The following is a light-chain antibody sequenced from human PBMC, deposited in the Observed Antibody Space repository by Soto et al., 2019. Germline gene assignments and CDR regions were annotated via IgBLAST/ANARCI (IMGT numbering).Light chain of an antibody. Sequence: QSALTQPASVSGSPGQSITISCTGASSDVGGYNYVSWYQQQSGKAPKLMISEVSNRPSGVSNRFSGSKSGNTASLTISGLQAEDEADYFCSAYTTGTTHVIFGGGTKLTVL. V-gene: IGLV2-14*01. CDR2: EVS. CDR3: SAYTTGTTHVI. J-gene: IGLJ2*01. CDR1: SSDVGGYNY.